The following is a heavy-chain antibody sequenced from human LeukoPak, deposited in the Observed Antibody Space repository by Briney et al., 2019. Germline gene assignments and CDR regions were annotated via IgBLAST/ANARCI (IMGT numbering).Heavy chain of an antibody. Sequence: PSQTLSLTCTVSGGSISSGGYYWSWIRQHPGKGLEWIGDIYYSGNTYYNPSLKSRVTISVDTSKNQFSLRLSSVTAADTAVYYCARRGYSAYDLDYWGQGTLVTVSS. J-gene: IGHJ4*02. D-gene: IGHD5-12*01. CDR3: ARRGYSAYDLDY. V-gene: IGHV4-31*03. CDR2: IYYSGNT. CDR1: GGSISSGGYY.